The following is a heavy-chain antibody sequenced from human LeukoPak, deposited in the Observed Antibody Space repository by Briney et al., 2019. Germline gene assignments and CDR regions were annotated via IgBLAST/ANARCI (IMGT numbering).Heavy chain of an antibody. CDR1: GGSISSSSYY. V-gene: IGHV4-39*01. J-gene: IGHJ6*02. D-gene: IGHD2-2*01. CDR3: ARRPVVPAVHYYYYGMDV. Sequence: SETLSLTCTVSGGSISSSSYYWGWIRQPPGKGLEWIGSIYYSGSTYYNPSLKSRVTISEDTSKNQFSLKLSSVTAADTAVYYCARRPVVPAVHYYYYGMDVWGQGTTVTVSS. CDR2: IYYSGST.